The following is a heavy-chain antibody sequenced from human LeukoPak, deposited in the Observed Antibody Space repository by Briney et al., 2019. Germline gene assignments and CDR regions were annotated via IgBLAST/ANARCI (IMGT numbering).Heavy chain of an antibody. CDR3: TRVLRQLEYYYYYYMDV. J-gene: IGHJ6*03. Sequence: PGRSLRLSCTASGFTFGDYAMSWVRQAPGKGLEWVGFLRSKAYGGTTEYAASVKGRFTISRDASKSIADLQMNSLKIEDTAVYYCTRVLRQLEYYYYYYMDVWGKGTTVTISS. CDR1: GFTFGDYA. V-gene: IGHV3-49*04. CDR2: LRSKAYGGTT. D-gene: IGHD6-13*01.